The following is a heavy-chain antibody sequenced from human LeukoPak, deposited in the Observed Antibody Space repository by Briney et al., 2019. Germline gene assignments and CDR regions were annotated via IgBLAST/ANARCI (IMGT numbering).Heavy chain of an antibody. J-gene: IGHJ4*02. Sequence: PVKVSCKASGGTFSSYAISWVRQAPGQGLEWMGRIIPILGIANYAQKFQGRVTITADKSTSTAYMELSSLRSEDTAVYYCVSGYCSSTSCREGYYFDYWGQGTLVTVSS. CDR3: VSGYCSSTSCREGYYFDY. CDR2: IIPILGIA. D-gene: IGHD2-2*01. CDR1: GGTFSSYA. V-gene: IGHV1-69*04.